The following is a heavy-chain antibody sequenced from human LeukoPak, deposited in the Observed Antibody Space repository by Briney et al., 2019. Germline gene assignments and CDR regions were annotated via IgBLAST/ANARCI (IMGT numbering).Heavy chain of an antibody. V-gene: IGHV4-4*07. Sequence: SETLSLTCTVSGGSISSYYWSWIRQPAGTALEWIGRIDTSVTITYNPSLKSRVTMSVHTSKNQFSLKLSSVTAADTAVYYCARDSGTTGEVKFDPWGQGTLVTVSS. D-gene: IGHD3-10*01. J-gene: IGHJ5*02. CDR3: ARDSGTTGEVKFDP. CDR2: IDTSVTI. CDR1: GGSISSYY.